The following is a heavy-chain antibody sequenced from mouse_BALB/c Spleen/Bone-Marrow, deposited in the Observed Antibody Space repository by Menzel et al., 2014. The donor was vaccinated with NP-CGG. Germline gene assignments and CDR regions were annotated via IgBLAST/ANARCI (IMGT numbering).Heavy chain of an antibody. CDR3: TRGRRDAMDY. CDR1: GYTFTSYY. V-gene: IGHV1S16*01. J-gene: IGHJ4*01. CDR2: INPSNGGT. Sequence: SGAELVKPGASVKLSCKASGYTFTSYYMYWVKQKPGQGLEWIGEINPSNGGTNFNEKFKSKATLTVDKSSSKAYMQLSSLTSEDSAVYYCTRGRRDAMDYWGQGTLVTVSS.